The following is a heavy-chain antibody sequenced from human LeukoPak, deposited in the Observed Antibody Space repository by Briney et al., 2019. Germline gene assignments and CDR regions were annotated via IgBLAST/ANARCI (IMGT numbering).Heavy chain of an antibody. CDR3: TRGAGWLIDY. Sequence: SETLSLTCTVSDDSISDYYRGWIRQPPGKGLEWIGYFHNSRTSTYNPSLKSRVTISADTSKNQFSLKLNSLTTADTAVYYCTRGAGWLIDYWGQGILVTVSS. CDR2: FHNSRTS. CDR1: DDSISDYY. D-gene: IGHD3-16*01. V-gene: IGHV4-59*01. J-gene: IGHJ4*02.